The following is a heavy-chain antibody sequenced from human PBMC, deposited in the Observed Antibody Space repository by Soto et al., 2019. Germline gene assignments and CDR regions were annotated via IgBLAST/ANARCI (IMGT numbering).Heavy chain of an antibody. Sequence: SETRSLTCTVSGGPISSNSYYWGWLRQPPGKGLEWIGSIYYSGNTYYNPSLKSRVTISVDTSKNQFSLKLSSVAAADTAVYYCARHKTDYAIPNWFDPWGQGTLVTVS. CDR2: IYYSGNT. J-gene: IGHJ5*02. CDR1: GGPISSNSYY. CDR3: ARHKTDYAIPNWFDP. V-gene: IGHV4-39*01. D-gene: IGHD4-17*01.